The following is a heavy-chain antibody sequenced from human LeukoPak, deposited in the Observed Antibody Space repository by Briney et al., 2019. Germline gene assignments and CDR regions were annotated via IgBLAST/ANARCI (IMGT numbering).Heavy chain of an antibody. V-gene: IGHV1-2*02. J-gene: IGHJ4*02. CDR1: GYTFTSYY. CDR2: INPNSGGT. CDR3: ARAMVRGVITVGY. D-gene: IGHD3-10*01. Sequence: ASVKVSCKASGYTFTSYYMHWVRQAPGQGLEWMGIINPNSGGTNYAQKFQGRVTMTRDTSISTAYMELSRLRSDDTAVYYCARAMVRGVITVGYWGQGTLVTVSS.